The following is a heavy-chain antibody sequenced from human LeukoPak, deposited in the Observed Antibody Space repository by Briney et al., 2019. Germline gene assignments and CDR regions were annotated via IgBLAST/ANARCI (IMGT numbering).Heavy chain of an antibody. V-gene: IGHV3-23*01. Sequence: PGGSLRLSCAASGFTVSSNYMSWVRQAPGKGLEWVSTISNSDGNTYYADSVKGRFTISRDNSKNTLYLQMNSLTAEGTAVYYCAKATGTLGAWGQGTLVTVSS. CDR3: AKATGTLGA. D-gene: IGHD1-1*01. CDR1: GFTVSSNY. J-gene: IGHJ5*02. CDR2: ISNSDGNT.